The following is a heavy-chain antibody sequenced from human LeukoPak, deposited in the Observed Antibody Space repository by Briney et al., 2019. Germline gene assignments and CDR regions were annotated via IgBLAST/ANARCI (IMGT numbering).Heavy chain of an antibody. D-gene: IGHD3-9*01. Sequence: PGGSLRLSCAASGFTFSSYSMHWVRQAPGKGLVWVSRINSDGSSTSYADSVKGRFTISRDNAKNTLYLQMNSLRAEDTAVYYCARAHDYYDILTGYSYAFDIWGQGRMVTVSS. CDR1: GFTFSSYS. V-gene: IGHV3-74*01. J-gene: IGHJ3*02. CDR2: INSDGSST. CDR3: ARAHDYYDILTGYSYAFDI.